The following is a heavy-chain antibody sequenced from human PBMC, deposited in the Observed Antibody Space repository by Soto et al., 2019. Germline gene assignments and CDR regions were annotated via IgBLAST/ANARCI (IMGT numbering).Heavy chain of an antibody. V-gene: IGHV4-34*01. CDR1: GGSFSDYI. CDR3: ARGLISGSHYSGGWYYFDS. Sequence: QVQLQQSGAGLLKPSETLSLTCDVYGGSFSDYIWTWIRQTPGKGLQWIGQINHSGSANYNPSLKSRVTISVHTPSSQIGLERSCVTAADTALYSCARGLISGSHYSGGWYYFDSWGQGTQVTVSS. CDR2: INHSGSA. J-gene: IGHJ4*02. D-gene: IGHD1-26*01.